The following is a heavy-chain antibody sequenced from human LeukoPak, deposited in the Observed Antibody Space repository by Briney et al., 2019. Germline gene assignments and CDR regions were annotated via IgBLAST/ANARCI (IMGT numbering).Heavy chain of an antibody. V-gene: IGHV3-30-3*01. J-gene: IGHJ4*02. CDR2: ISYDGSNK. Sequence: GGSLRLSCAASGFTFSSYAMHWVHQAPGKGLEWVAVISYDGSNKYYADSVKGRFTISRDNSKNTLYLQMNSLRAEDTAVYYCAKLPVAGLYFDYWGQGTLVTVSS. D-gene: IGHD6-19*01. CDR3: AKLPVAGLYFDY. CDR1: GFTFSSYA.